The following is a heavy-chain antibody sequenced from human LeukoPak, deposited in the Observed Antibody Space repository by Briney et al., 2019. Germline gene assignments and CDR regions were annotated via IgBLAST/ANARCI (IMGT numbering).Heavy chain of an antibody. V-gene: IGHV1-69*01. J-gene: IGHJ4*02. CDR3: AVGLRFLEWLSLLDFDY. CDR1: GGTFSSYA. D-gene: IGHD3-3*01. Sequence: GASVKVSCKASGGTFSSYAISWVRQAPGQGREWMGGIIPIFGTANYAQKFQGRVTITADESTSTAYMELSSLRSEDTAVYYCAVGLRFLEWLSLLDFDYWGQGTLVTVSS. CDR2: IIPIFGTA.